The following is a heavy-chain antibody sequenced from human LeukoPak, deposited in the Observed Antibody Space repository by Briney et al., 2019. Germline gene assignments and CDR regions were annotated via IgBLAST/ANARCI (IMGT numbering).Heavy chain of an antibody. CDR1: GFTFDDYG. J-gene: IGHJ4*02. Sequence: PGGSLRLSCAASGFTFDDYGMSWVRQAPGKGLEWVSGINWNGGSTGYADSVKGRFTISRDNAKNSLYLQMNSLRAEDTAFYYCARTGLLWFGEAQGGTDYWGQGTLVTVSS. CDR3: ARTGLLWFGEAQGGTDY. V-gene: IGHV3-20*04. CDR2: INWNGGST. D-gene: IGHD3-10*01.